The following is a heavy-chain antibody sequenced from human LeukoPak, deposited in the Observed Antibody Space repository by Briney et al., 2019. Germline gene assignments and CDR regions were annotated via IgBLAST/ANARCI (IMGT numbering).Heavy chain of an antibody. CDR2: IYYSGST. CDR1: GGSISSGDYY. J-gene: IGHJ4*02. CDR3: ARDPSYSSGYYDY. Sequence: SETLSLTRTVSGGSISSGDYYWSWIRQPPGKGLEWIGYIYYSGSTYYNPSLKSRVTISVDTSKNQFSLKLSSVTAADTAVYYCARDPSYSSGYYDYWGQGTLVTVSS. D-gene: IGHD6-19*01. V-gene: IGHV4-30-4*01.